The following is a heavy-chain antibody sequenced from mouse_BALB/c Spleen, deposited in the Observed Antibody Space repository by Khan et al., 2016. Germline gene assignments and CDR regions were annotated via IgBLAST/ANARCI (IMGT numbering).Heavy chain of an antibody. CDR3: ARELGHYAMDD. Sequence: QVQLKESGPGLVAPSQSLSITCTVSGFSLTGYGVNWVRQPPGKGLEWLGMIWGDGSTDYNSALKSRLSISKDNSKSQVFLKMNSLQTDDTARYYCARELGHYAMDDWGQGTSVTVSS. D-gene: IGHD4-1*01. CDR1: GFSLTGYG. V-gene: IGHV2-6-7*01. CDR2: IWGDGST. J-gene: IGHJ4*01.